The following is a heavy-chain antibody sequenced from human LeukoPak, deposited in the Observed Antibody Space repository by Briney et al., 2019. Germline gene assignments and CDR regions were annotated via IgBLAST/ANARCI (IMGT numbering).Heavy chain of an antibody. CDR2: IYHSGST. CDR1: GGSISSGGYS. D-gene: IGHD2-15*01. Sequence: PSQTLSLTCAASGGSISSGGYSWSWIRQPPGKGLEWIGYIYHSGSTYYNPSLKSRVTISVDRSKNQFSLKLSSVTAADTAVYYCARAYCSGGYCDYFDYWGQGTLVTVSS. J-gene: IGHJ4*02. CDR3: ARAYCSGGYCDYFDY. V-gene: IGHV4-30-2*01.